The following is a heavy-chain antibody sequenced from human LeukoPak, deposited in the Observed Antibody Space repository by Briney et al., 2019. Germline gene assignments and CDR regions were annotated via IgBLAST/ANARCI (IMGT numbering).Heavy chain of an antibody. J-gene: IGHJ4*02. CDR1: GGSISSYY. D-gene: IGHD6-13*01. V-gene: IGHV4-59*01. Sequence: PSETLSLTCTVSGGSISSYYWSWIRQPPGKGLEWIGYIYYSESTNYNPSLKSRVTISVDTSKNQFSLKLSSVTAADTAVYYCARHSSSFFNYWGQGTLVTVSS. CDR3: ARHSSSFFNY. CDR2: IYYSEST.